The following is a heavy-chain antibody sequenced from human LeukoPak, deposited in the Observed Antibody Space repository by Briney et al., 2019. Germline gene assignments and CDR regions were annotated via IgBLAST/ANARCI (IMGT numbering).Heavy chain of an antibody. J-gene: IGHJ3*02. D-gene: IGHD3-3*02. V-gene: IGHV3-7*01. Sequence: KQDGSEKYYVDSVKGRFTISRDNAKNSLYLQMNSLRAEDTAVYYCARLILAATGDNFDIWGQGTMVTVSS. CDR2: KQDGSEK. CDR3: ARLILAATGDNFDI.